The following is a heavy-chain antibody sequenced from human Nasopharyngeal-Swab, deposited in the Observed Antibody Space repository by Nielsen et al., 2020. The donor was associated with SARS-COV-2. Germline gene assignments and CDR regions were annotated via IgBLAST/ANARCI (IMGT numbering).Heavy chain of an antibody. D-gene: IGHD3-16*02. CDR2: INHSGST. CDR1: GGSFSGYY. Sequence: SETLSLTCAVYGGSFSGYYWSWIRQPPGKGLEWIGEINHSGSTNYNPSLKSRVTISVDTSKNQFSLKLSSVTAADTAVYYCARGSIMITFGGVIVEAINWFDPWGQGTLVTVSS. V-gene: IGHV4-34*01. CDR3: ARGSIMITFGGVIVEAINWFDP. J-gene: IGHJ5*02.